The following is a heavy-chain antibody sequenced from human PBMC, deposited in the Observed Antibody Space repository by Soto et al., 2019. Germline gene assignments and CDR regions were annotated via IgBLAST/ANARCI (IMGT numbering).Heavy chain of an antibody. CDR3: AQCLLGVNYYYGMDV. D-gene: IGHD3-16*01. Sequence: QVQLVQSGAEVKKPGSSVKVSCKASGGTFSSYAINWVRQAPGQGLEWMGGIIPIFATADYAQKFQGSVTITADDSTSTAYMELSSLRSEDTAVYYCAQCLLGVNYYYGMDVWGQGTTVTVSS. CDR2: IIPIFATA. CDR1: GGTFSSYA. V-gene: IGHV1-69*12. J-gene: IGHJ6*02.